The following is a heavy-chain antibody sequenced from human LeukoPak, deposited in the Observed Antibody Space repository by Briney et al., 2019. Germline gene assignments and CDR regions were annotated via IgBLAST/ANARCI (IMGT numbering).Heavy chain of an antibody. CDR1: GYTFTSYD. V-gene: IGHV1-8*01. J-gene: IGHJ4*02. D-gene: IGHD3-22*01. Sequence: GASVKVSCKASGYTFTSYDMNGVRQATGQGLEWRGWMNPNSGNTGYAQKCQGRVTMSRNTSISTAYMELSSLRSEDTAVYYCARPISGYYYAFDYWGQGTLVTVSS. CDR2: MNPNSGNT. CDR3: ARPISGYYYAFDY.